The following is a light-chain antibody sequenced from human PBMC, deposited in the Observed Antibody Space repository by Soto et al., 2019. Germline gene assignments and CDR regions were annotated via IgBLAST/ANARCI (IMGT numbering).Light chain of an antibody. CDR2: DVS. CDR1: SIDVGGYNY. CDR3: SSYTSSSVYV. V-gene: IGLV2-14*01. J-gene: IGLJ1*01. Sequence: QSLLTQPASVSGSPGQSITISCPGTSIDVGGYNYVSWYQQHPGKAPKLMIYDVSNRPSGVSNRFSGSKSGNTASLTISGLQAEDEADYYCSSYTSSSVYVFGTGTKVTVL.